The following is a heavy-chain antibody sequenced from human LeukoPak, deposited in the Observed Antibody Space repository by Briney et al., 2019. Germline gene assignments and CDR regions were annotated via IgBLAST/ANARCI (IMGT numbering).Heavy chain of an antibody. J-gene: IGHJ4*02. V-gene: IGHV3-23*01. CDR2: MSGGGGST. CDR3: ARVRGSFSLDY. D-gene: IGHD1-26*01. CDR1: GFTFSSYG. Sequence: PGGSLRLSCAASGFTFSSYGMSWVRQAPGKGLEWVSAMSGGGGSTFYADSVKGRFTISRDNSKNTLYLQMNSLRAEDTAVYYCARVRGSFSLDYWGQGTLVSVSS.